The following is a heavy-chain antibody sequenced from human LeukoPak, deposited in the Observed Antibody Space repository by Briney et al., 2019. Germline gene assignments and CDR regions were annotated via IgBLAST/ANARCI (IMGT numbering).Heavy chain of an antibody. V-gene: IGHV4-59*11. J-gene: IGHJ4*02. CDR2: IYYSGTT. CDR3: ARDLSLDY. Sequence: SETLSLTCTVSSGSLSSHYWSWIRQSPGKGLEWIGYIYYSGTTNYNPSLKSRVTISVDTSKNQLSLKLSSVTAADTAVYYCARDLSLDYWGQGTLVTVSS. CDR1: SGSLSSHY.